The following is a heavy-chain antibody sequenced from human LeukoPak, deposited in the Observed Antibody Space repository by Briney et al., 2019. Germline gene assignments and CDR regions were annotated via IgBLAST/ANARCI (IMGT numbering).Heavy chain of an antibody. Sequence: SETLSLTCTVSGGSISSGGYYWSWIRQHPGKGLEWIGYIYYSGSTYYNPSLKSLVTISVDTSKNQFSLKLSSVTAADTAVYYCARDRGGGGWFDPWGQGTLVTVSS. J-gene: IGHJ5*02. V-gene: IGHV4-31*01. CDR1: GGSISSGGYY. D-gene: IGHD2-15*01. CDR3: ARDRGGGGWFDP. CDR2: IYYSGST.